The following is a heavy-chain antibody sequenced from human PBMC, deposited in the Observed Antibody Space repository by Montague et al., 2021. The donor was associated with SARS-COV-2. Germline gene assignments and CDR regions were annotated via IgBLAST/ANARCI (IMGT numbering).Heavy chain of an antibody. CDR1: GXSFSGYY. CDR3: ARGYCSGSGCYYYYGMDV. CDR2: TNDSGRT. J-gene: IGHJ6*02. D-gene: IGHD2-15*01. Sequence: SETLSLTCAVYGXSFSGYYWSWIRQPPGRGLEWIGETNDSGRTNYNPSLMCRVTISVDTSKNQFSLRLSSVTAAETAVYYCARGYCSGSGCYYYYGMDVWGQGTTVTVSS. V-gene: IGHV4-34*01.